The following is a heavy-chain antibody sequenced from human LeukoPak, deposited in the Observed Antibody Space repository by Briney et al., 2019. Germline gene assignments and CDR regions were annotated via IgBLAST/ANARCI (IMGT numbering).Heavy chain of an antibody. J-gene: IGHJ4*02. D-gene: IGHD3-22*01. V-gene: IGHV1-2*02. Sequence: ASVKVSCKASGHTFTGYYMHWVRQAPGQGLEWMGWINPNSGGTNYAQKFQGRVTMTRDTSISTAYMELSRLRSDGTAVYYCASLYDSSDHFDYWGQGTLVTVSS. CDR1: GHTFTGYY. CDR2: INPNSGGT. CDR3: ASLYDSSDHFDY.